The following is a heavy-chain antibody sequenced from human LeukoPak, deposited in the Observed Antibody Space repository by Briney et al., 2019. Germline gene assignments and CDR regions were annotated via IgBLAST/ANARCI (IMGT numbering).Heavy chain of an antibody. CDR2: IYSGGST. V-gene: IGHV3-53*01. CDR1: GFTVSSNY. D-gene: IGHD5-18*01. CDR3: ARDPLLYSYGQTYYYGMDV. Sequence: QPGGSLRLSCAASGFTVSSNYMSWVRQAPGKGLEWVSVIYSGGSTYYADSVKGRFTISRDNSKNTLYLQMNSPRAEDTAVYYCARDPLLYSYGQTYYYGMDVWGQGTTVTVSS. J-gene: IGHJ6*02.